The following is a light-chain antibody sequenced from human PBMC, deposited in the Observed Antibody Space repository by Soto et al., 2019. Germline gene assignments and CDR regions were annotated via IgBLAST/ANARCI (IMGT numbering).Light chain of an antibody. CDR3: MQGTHWPYT. Sequence: EVVMTQSPLSLPVTLGQPASISCKSSQGLVYKDGNTYLNWFQQRPGQSPRRLIYKVSNRDSGVPDRISGSGSGTDFTLKIDRVEAEDVGVYYCMQGTHWPYTFGQGTKLEIK. CDR2: KVS. J-gene: IGKJ2*01. CDR1: QGLVYKDGNTY. V-gene: IGKV2-30*01.